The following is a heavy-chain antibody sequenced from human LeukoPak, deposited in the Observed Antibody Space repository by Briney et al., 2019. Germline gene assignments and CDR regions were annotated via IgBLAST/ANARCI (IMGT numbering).Heavy chain of an antibody. V-gene: IGHV3-23*01. D-gene: IGHD2-15*01. J-gene: IGHJ4*02. CDR1: GFTFSSYA. CDR2: ISGSGGST. Sequence: GGSLRLSCAASGFTFSSYAMSWVRQAPGKGLEWVSAISGSGGSTYYADSVKGRYTISRDNSKNTLYLQMNSLRAEDTTVYYCAKVLSGGSPYSYWGQGTLVTVSS. CDR3: AKVLSGGSPYSY.